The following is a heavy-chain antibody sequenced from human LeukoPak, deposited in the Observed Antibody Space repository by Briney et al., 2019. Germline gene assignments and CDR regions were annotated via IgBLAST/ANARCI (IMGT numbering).Heavy chain of an antibody. CDR1: GVSIATYY. CDR2: IYASGSS. J-gene: IGHJ3*01. CDR3: GRLNQARDAFDF. V-gene: IGHV4-4*09. Sequence: SETLSLTCTVSGVSIATYYWSWIRQPPGKGLEWIGYIYASGSSNYNPSLKSRVTISVDTPKNQFSLKLTSVTAADTAVYYCGRLNQARDAFDFWGQGTMVTVSS.